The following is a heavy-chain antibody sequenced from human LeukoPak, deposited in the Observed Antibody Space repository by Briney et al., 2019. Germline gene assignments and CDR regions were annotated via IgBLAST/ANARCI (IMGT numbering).Heavy chain of an antibody. CDR3: AAGRGIVVVPAAIIFDY. CDR2: ISWNSGSI. D-gene: IGHD2-2*02. V-gene: IGHV3-9*01. CDR1: GFTFDDYA. J-gene: IGHJ4*02. Sequence: GGSLRLSCAASGFTFDDYAMHWVRQAPGKGLEWVSGISWNSGSIGYADSVKGRFTISRDNAKNSLYLQMNSLRAEDTAVYYCAAGRGIVVVPAAIIFDYWGQGTLVTVSS.